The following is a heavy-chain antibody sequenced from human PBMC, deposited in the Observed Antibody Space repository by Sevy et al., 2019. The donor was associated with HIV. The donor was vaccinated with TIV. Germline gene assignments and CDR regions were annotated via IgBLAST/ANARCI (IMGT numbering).Heavy chain of an antibody. CDR2: ISWDGGST. J-gene: IGHJ4*02. CDR1: GFTFDDYA. V-gene: IGHV3-43D*03. D-gene: IGHD5-18*01. CDR3: AKDPDRYSYGPAFDY. Sequence: GGSLRLSCAASGFTFDDYAMHWVRQAPGKGLEWVSLISWDGGSTYYADSVKGRFTISRDNSKNSLYLQMNSLRAEDTALYHCAKDPDRYSYGPAFDYWGQGTLVTVSS.